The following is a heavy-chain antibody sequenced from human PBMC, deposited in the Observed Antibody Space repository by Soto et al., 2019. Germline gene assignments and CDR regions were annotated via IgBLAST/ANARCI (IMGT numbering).Heavy chain of an antibody. CDR3: AREVFRDRGGWGRPGQDFQH. Sequence: QVQLVQSGAEVKKPGASVKVSCKASGYTFTGYYMHWVRQAPGQGLEWMGWINPNSGGTNYAQKFQGWVTMTRDTSIRHACMGLRRLRSDDTAVYYCAREVFRDRGGWGRPGQDFQHWGQGTLVTVSS. D-gene: IGHD3-16*01. V-gene: IGHV1-2*04. CDR1: GYTFTGYY. J-gene: IGHJ1*01. CDR2: INPNSGGT.